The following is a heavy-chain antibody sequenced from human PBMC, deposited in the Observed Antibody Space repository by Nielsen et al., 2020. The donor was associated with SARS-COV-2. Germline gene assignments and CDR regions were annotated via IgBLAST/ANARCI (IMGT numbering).Heavy chain of an antibody. D-gene: IGHD6-19*01. CDR2: IWYDGSNK. J-gene: IGHJ4*02. Sequence: GESLKISCAASGFTFSSYGMHWVRQAPGKGLEWVAVIWYDGSNKYYADSVKGRFTISRDNSKNTLYLQMNSLRAEDTAVYYCARDHAVADSNHYWGQGTLVTVSS. CDR1: GFTFSSYG. CDR3: ARDHAVADSNHY. V-gene: IGHV3-33*01.